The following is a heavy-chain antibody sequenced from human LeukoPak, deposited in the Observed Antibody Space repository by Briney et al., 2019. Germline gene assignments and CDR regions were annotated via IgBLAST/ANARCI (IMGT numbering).Heavy chain of an antibody. Sequence: GGSLRLSCSASGFIFSNYGMYWVRQAPGKGLEFVSAISSGGDNTFYADSVKGRFTISRDNSKNTLYLQTSSLRGEDTAVYYCATSAAGLDHWGQGTLVTVSS. CDR2: ISSGGDNT. V-gene: IGHV3-64D*06. CDR1: GFIFSNYG. J-gene: IGHJ4*02. CDR3: ATSAAGLDH. D-gene: IGHD6-13*01.